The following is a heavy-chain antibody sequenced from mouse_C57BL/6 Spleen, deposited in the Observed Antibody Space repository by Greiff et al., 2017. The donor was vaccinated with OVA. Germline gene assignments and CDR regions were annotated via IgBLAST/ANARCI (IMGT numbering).Heavy chain of an antibody. Sequence: QVQLQQPGAELVRPGSSVKLSCKASGYTFTSYWMHWVKQRPIQGLEWIGNIDPSDSATHYNQKFKDKATLTVDKTSSTAYMQLSSLTSEDSAVYYCARSGDGHSSSYWYFDVWGTGTTVTVSS. D-gene: IGHD2-3*01. V-gene: IGHV1-52*01. CDR1: GYTFTSYW. CDR2: IDPSDSAT. CDR3: ARSGDGHSSSYWYFDV. J-gene: IGHJ1*03.